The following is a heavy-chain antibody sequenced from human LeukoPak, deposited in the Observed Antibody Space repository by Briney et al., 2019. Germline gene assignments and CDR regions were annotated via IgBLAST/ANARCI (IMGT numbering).Heavy chain of an antibody. D-gene: IGHD1-26*01. Sequence: GESLKISCKGSGYSFTSYWIGWVRQMPGKGLEWMGIIYPGDSDTRYSPSFQGQVTISADKSISTAYLQWSSLKASDTAMYYCARHSGSYSRDYYYYMDVWGKGTTVTVSS. CDR2: IYPGDSDT. V-gene: IGHV5-51*01. J-gene: IGHJ6*03. CDR3: ARHSGSYSRDYYYYMDV. CDR1: GYSFTSYW.